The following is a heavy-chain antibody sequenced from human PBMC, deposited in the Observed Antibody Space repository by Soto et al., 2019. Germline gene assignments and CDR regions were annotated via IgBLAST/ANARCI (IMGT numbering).Heavy chain of an antibody. CDR2: ISSSSSYI. D-gene: IGHD3-10*01. J-gene: IGHJ4*02. CDR3: ARKARSSPLGHGSPHFDY. V-gene: IGHV3-21*01. Sequence: GGSLRLSCAASGFTFSSYSMNWVRQAPGKGLEWVSSISSSSSYIYYADSVKGRFTISRDNAKNSLYLQMNSLRAEDTAVYYCARKARSSPLGHGSPHFDYWGQGTQVTVSS. CDR1: GFTFSSYS.